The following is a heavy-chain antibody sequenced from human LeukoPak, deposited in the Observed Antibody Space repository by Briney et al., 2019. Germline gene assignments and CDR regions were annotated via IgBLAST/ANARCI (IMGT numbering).Heavy chain of an antibody. V-gene: IGHV3-23*01. CDR2: ISGSDGST. CDR1: GFTFSRNS. Sequence: QPGGSLRLSCAASGFTFSRNSMTWVRQAPGKGLEWVSAISGSDGSTYYADSVKGRFTISRDNSKNTLYLQMNSLRAEDTAVYYCATASVTAYDYWGQGTLVTVSS. CDR3: ATASVTAYDY. J-gene: IGHJ4*02. D-gene: IGHD2-21*02.